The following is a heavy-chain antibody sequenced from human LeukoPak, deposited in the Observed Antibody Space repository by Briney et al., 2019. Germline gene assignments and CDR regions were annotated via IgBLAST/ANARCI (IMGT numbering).Heavy chain of an antibody. CDR1: GYTFTGYY. CDR2: INPNSGGT. V-gene: IGHV1-2*02. D-gene: IGHD5-24*01. Sequence: ASVKVSCKASGYTFTGYYMHWVRQAPGQGLEWMGWINPNSGGTNSAQKFQGRVTMTRDTSISTAYMELSRLRSDDTAVYYCARVRGRNGRDGYNYVTFDYWGQGTLVTVSS. J-gene: IGHJ4*02. CDR3: ARVRGRNGRDGYNYVTFDY.